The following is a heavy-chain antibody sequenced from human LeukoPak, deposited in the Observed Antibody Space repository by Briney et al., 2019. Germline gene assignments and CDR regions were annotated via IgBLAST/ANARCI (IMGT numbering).Heavy chain of an antibody. CDR1: GYTFTGYY. Sequence: ASVKVSCKASGYTFTGYYMQWLRQAPGQGLEWMGRINPNSGGTNYAQKFQGRDTMTRDTCISTAYMELSRLRFDEQAVYYCERLYYYGSGRSGYYFDYWGQGTLVTVSS. J-gene: IGHJ4*02. V-gene: IGHV1-2*06. D-gene: IGHD3-10*01. CDR3: ERLYYYGSGRSGYYFDY. CDR2: INPNSGGT.